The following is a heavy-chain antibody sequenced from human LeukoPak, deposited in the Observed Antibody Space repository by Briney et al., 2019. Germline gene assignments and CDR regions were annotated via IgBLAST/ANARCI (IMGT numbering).Heavy chain of an antibody. V-gene: IGHV1-2*02. CDR3: AIMATIPVD. CDR2: INPNSGGT. Sequence: GASVKVSCKASGYTLTSYGISWVRQAPGQGLEWMGWINPNSGGTNYAQKFQGRVTMTRDTAISTGYMELSRLTYDDTAVYYCAIMATIPVDWGQGTLVTVSS. J-gene: IGHJ4*02. D-gene: IGHD5-12*01. CDR1: GYTLTSYG.